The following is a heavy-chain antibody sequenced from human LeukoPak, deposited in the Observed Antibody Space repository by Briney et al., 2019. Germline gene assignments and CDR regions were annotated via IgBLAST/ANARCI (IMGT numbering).Heavy chain of an antibody. CDR3: ARLYGGNIDY. CDR1: GFTFSSYS. Sequence: PGGSLRLSCAASGFTFSSYSMNWVRQAPGKGLEWVSSISSSSSYICYADSVKGRFTISRDNAKNSLYLQMNSLRAEDTAVYYCARLYGGNIDYWGQGTLVTVSS. D-gene: IGHD2-15*01. V-gene: IGHV3-21*01. CDR2: ISSSSSYI. J-gene: IGHJ4*02.